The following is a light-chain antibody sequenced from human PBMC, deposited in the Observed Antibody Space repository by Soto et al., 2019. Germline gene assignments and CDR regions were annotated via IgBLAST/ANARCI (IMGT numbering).Light chain of an antibody. V-gene: IGLV2-23*02. CDR1: SSDVGSYNL. J-gene: IGLJ2*01. Sequence: QSALTQPASVSGSPGQSITISCTGTSSDVGSYNLVSWYQQHPGKAPKLIIYEVTKRPSGISNRFSGSKSGNTASLTISGLQAGDEADYYCSSYAGSTVYVVFGGGTKLTVL. CDR2: EVT. CDR3: SSYAGSTVYVV.